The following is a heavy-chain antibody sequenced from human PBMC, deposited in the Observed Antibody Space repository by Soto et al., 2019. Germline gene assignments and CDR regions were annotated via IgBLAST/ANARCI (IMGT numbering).Heavy chain of an antibody. Sequence: QVQLVESGGGVVQPGRSLRLSCAASGFTFSSYAMHWVRQAPGKGLEWVAVISYDGSNKYYADSVKGRFTISRDNSKNTLYLQMTSLRAEDTAVYYCARDPGWYPAFDIWGQGTMV. CDR2: ISYDGSNK. CDR3: ARDPGWYPAFDI. D-gene: IGHD6-19*01. CDR1: GFTFSSYA. J-gene: IGHJ3*02. V-gene: IGHV3-30-3*01.